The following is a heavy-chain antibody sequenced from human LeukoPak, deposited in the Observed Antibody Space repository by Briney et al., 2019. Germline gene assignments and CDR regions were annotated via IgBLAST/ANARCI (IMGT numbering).Heavy chain of an antibody. CDR1: GFTFSDYY. Sequence: PGGSLRLSCAASGFTFSDYYMSWIRQAPGKGLECVSYSSSSGRTIYYADSVKGRFTISRDNAKNSPYLQMNSLRAEDTAVYYCARTMGGNSKSFFDYWGQGTLVTVSS. D-gene: IGHD4-23*01. V-gene: IGHV3-11*01. CDR3: ARTMGGNSKSFFDY. CDR2: SSSSGRTI. J-gene: IGHJ4*02.